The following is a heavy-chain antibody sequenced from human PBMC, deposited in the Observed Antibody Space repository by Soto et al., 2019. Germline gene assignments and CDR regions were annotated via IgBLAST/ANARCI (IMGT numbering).Heavy chain of an antibody. Sequence: PGGSLRLSCAASGFTFSSYWMHWVRQAPGKGLVWVSRINSDGSSTSYADSVKGRFTISRDNAKNTLYLQMNSLRAEDTAVYYCARAGDAAMLLGAFDIWRQGTMVTVSS. CDR2: INSDGSST. V-gene: IGHV3-74*01. D-gene: IGHD2-2*01. J-gene: IGHJ3*02. CDR3: ARAGDAAMLLGAFDI. CDR1: GFTFSSYW.